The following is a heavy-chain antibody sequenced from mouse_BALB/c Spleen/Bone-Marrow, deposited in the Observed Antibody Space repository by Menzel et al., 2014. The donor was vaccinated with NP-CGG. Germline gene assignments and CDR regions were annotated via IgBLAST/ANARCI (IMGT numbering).Heavy chain of an antibody. D-gene: IGHD1-1*01. J-gene: IGHJ3*01. CDR3: ARAGYGSSYDWFAY. V-gene: IGHV1-67*01. Sequence: VQLQQSGPELVRPGVSVKISCKGSGYTFTDYAMHWVKQSHAKSLGWIGVISTYSGNTNYNQKFKGKATMTVDKSSSTAYMELARLTSEDSAIYYCARAGYGSSYDWFAYWGQGTLVTVSA. CDR1: GYTFTDYA. CDR2: ISTYSGNT.